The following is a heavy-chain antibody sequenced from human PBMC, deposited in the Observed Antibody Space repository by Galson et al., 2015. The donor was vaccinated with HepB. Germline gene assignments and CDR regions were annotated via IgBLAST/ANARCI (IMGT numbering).Heavy chain of an antibody. V-gene: IGHV3-30*04. D-gene: IGHD3-3*01. CDR3: ATDFWSGYLRLYYYYGMDV. CDR1: GFTFSSYA. Sequence: SLRLSCAASGFTFSSYAMHWVRQAPGKGLEWVAVISYDGSNKYYADSEKGRFTISRDNSKNTLYLQMNSLRAEDTAVYYCATDFWSGYLRLYYYYGMDVWGPGTTVTVSS. CDR2: ISYDGSNK. J-gene: IGHJ6*02.